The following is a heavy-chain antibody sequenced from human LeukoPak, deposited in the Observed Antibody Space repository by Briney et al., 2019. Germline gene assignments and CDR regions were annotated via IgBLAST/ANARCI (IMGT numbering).Heavy chain of an antibody. D-gene: IGHD5-12*01. CDR3: ARGDSGYDYGFDN. Sequence: SVRVSCKASGGTFSSHAISWVRQAPGQGLEWVGGIIPIFGTTNYAQKFQGRVTITTDESTSTGYMELRSLRSDDTAVYYCARGDSGYDYGFDNWGQGTLVTVSS. J-gene: IGHJ4*02. CDR2: IIPIFGTT. CDR1: GGTFSSHA. V-gene: IGHV1-69*05.